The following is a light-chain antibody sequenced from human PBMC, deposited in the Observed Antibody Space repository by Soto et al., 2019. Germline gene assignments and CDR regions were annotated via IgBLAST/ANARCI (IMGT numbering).Light chain of an antibody. Sequence: VLTQSPAILSLSPGETATLFCRASQSVNNYLAWYQQRPGQAPRLVIYDSSRRATGIPARFSASGSGTAFTLPIRSLEPEDFAVYPCQLRRVCPVTFVGGPKVSIK. CDR1: QSVNNY. V-gene: IGKV3-11*01. CDR3: QLRRVCPVT. J-gene: IGKJ4*01. CDR2: DSS.